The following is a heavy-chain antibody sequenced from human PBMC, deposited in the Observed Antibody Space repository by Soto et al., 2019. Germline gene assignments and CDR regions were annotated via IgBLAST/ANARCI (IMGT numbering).Heavy chain of an antibody. Sequence: PGGSLRLSCAASGFTFSSYAMSWVRQAPGKGLEWVSAISGSGGSTYYADSVKGRFTISRDNSKNTLYLQMNSLRAEDTAVYFCAREDDGGDRDYYGLDVWGQGTTVTVSS. V-gene: IGHV3-23*01. CDR3: AREDDGGDRDYYGLDV. CDR1: GFTFSSYA. CDR2: ISGSGGST. D-gene: IGHD2-21*02. J-gene: IGHJ6*02.